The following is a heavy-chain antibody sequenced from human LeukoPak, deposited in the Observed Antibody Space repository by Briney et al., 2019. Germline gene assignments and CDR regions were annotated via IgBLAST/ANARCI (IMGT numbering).Heavy chain of an antibody. J-gene: IGHJ4*02. D-gene: IGHD3-10*01. Sequence: ASETLSLTCTVSGGSISSSSYYWGWLRQPPGKGLEWIGSIYYSGSTYYNPSLKSRVTISVDTSKNQFSLKLSSVTAADTAVYYCARRLYYYGSGSYYFDYWGQGTLVTVSS. CDR3: ARRLYYYGSGSYYFDY. CDR2: IYYSGST. CDR1: GGSISSSSYY. V-gene: IGHV4-39*01.